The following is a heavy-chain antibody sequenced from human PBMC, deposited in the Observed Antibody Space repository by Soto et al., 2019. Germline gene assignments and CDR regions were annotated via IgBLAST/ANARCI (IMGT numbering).Heavy chain of an antibody. V-gene: IGHV4-30-4*01. Sequence: PSETLCLTCTVSGGSISSGDYYWSWIRQPPGKGLEWIGYIYYSGSTYYNPSLKSRVTISVDTSKNQFSLKLSSVTAADTAVYYCAREKPYSSSWYHDYWGQGTLVTVSS. D-gene: IGHD6-13*01. CDR2: IYYSGST. CDR1: GGSISSGDYY. CDR3: AREKPYSSSWYHDY. J-gene: IGHJ4*02.